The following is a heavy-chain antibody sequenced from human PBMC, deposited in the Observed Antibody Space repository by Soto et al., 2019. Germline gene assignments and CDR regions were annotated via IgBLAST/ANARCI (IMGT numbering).Heavy chain of an antibody. CDR3: ARWPTTTAHYYYYMDV. V-gene: IGHV4-34*01. D-gene: IGHD4-17*01. CDR1: GGSISGYC. CDR2: INHSGST. Sequence: PSETMSVTCAVGGGSISGYCSCWISQTPGKGLEWIGEINHSGSTNYNPSLKSRVTISVDTSKDQFSLKLSSVTAADTAVYYCARWPTTTAHYYYYMDVWGKGTTVTVSS. J-gene: IGHJ6*03.